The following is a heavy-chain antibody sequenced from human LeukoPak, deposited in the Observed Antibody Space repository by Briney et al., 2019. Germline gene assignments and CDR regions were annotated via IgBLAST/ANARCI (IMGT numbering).Heavy chain of an antibody. CDR3: ARVQRELTPRFDP. CDR2: IYYSGST. D-gene: IGHD1-26*01. J-gene: IGHJ5*02. V-gene: IGHV4-31*03. Sequence: PAQTLCLTCTVSGCSISSGGYYWSWIRQHPGKGLEWIGYIYYSGSTYYDPSLKSRVTISVDTYKNQFSLKLSSVTAADTAVYYCARVQRELTPRFDPWGQGTLVTVPS. CDR1: GCSISSGGYY.